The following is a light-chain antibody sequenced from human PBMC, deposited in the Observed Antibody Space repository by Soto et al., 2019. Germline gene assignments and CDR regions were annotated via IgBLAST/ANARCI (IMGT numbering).Light chain of an antibody. CDR3: QQYNNWPRT. Sequence: EIVMTQSPATLSLSPGERATLSCRASQSVSSNLAWYQQKPGQAPRLLIYCASTRATGIPARFSGSGSGTDFTLTISSLQSEDFAVYYCQQYNNWPRTFGQGTKVEIK. V-gene: IGKV3-15*01. CDR1: QSVSSN. J-gene: IGKJ1*01. CDR2: CAS.